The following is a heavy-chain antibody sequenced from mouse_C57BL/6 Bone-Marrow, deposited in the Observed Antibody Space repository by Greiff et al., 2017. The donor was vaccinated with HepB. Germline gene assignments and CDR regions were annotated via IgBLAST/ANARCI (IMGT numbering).Heavy chain of an antibody. CDR3: TEGSGYYFDY. CDR1: GFTFSDAW. Sequence: EVMLVESGGGLVQPGGSMKLSCAASGFTFSDAWMDWVRQSPEKGLEWVAEIRNKANNHATYYAESVKGRFTISRDDSKSSVYLQMNSLRAEDTGIYYCTEGSGYYFDYWGQGTTLTVSS. D-gene: IGHD3-2*02. V-gene: IGHV6-6*01. J-gene: IGHJ2*01. CDR2: IRNKANNHAT.